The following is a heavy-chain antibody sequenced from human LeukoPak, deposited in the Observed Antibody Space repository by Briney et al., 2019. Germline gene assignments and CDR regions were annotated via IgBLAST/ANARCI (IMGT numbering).Heavy chain of an antibody. CDR1: GGTFSSYA. J-gene: IGHJ6*03. V-gene: IGHV1-69*13. Sequence: ASVKVSCKASGGTFSSYAISWVRQAPGQGLEWMGGIIPIFGTANYAQKFQGRVTITADESTSTAYMELSSLRSEDTAVYYCARGYCSSTSCSSPFYYYYYMDVWGKGTTVTISS. CDR2: IIPIFGTA. D-gene: IGHD2-2*01. CDR3: ARGYCSSTSCSSPFYYYYYMDV.